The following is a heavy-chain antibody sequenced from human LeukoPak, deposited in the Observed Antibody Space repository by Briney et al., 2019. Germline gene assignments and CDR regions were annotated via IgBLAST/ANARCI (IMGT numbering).Heavy chain of an antibody. CDR2: ISYDGARK. V-gene: IGHV3-30*14. Sequence: PGRALRLSCEGSGFTFRSYGMHWVRQAPGKGLEWVAVISYDGARKYYADSVKGRFTISRDNSKNTLSLQMNSLTPEDTAVYSSARSDYLYWYFDLWGRGTLVTVSS. CDR1: GFTFRSYG. D-gene: IGHD1-26*01. J-gene: IGHJ2*01. CDR3: ARSDYLYWYFDL.